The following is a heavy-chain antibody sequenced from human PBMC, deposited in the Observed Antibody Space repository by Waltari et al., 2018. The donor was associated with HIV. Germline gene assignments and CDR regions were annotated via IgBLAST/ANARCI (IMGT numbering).Heavy chain of an antibody. CDR3: AREGFCSNGVCSHYYGMDV. CDR1: GFTFSSYS. J-gene: IGHJ6*02. D-gene: IGHD2-8*01. Sequence: EVQLVESGGGLVKPGGSLRLSCAASGFTFSSYSMNWVRQAPGKGLEWVSYISTSSRYIYYADSLKGRFTISRDNAKNSLYLQMNSLRAEDTAVYYCAREGFCSNGVCSHYYGMDVWGQGTTVTVSS. V-gene: IGHV3-21*01. CDR2: ISTSSRYI.